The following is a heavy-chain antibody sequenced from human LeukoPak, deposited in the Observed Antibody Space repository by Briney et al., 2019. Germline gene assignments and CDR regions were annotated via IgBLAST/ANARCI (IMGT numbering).Heavy chain of an antibody. V-gene: IGHV4-59*01. CDR3: ANGGYCSSSSCYPKWFDP. D-gene: IGHD2-2*01. Sequence: PSETLSLTCAVYGGSFSGYYWSWIRQPPGKGLEWIGSVYHSGSTNYNPSLKSRVTMSVDTSKNQFSLKLRSVTAADTAVYYCANGGYCSSSSCYPKWFDPWGQGTLVTVSS. CDR2: VYHSGST. CDR1: GGSFSGYY. J-gene: IGHJ5*02.